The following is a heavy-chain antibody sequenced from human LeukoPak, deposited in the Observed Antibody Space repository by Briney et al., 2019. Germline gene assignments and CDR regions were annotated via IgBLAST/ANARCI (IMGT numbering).Heavy chain of an antibody. J-gene: IGHJ3*02. CDR2: INSDGSST. CDR1: VFTFSSYL. CDR3: AQFDGFDI. D-gene: IGHD5-24*01. V-gene: IGHV3-74*01. Sequence: GGSLRLSSAASVFTFSSYLMQWVRHTPGKGLGWVSRINSDGSSTSYADSVKGRFTISRDNAKNTLYLQMNSLRAQDTAVYYFAQFDGFDIWGQGTMVTVSS.